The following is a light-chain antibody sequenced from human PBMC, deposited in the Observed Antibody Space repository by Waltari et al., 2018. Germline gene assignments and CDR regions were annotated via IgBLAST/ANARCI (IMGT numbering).Light chain of an antibody. J-gene: IGKJ1*01. Sequence: ETQMTQSPSTLSASAGDRVTITCRPSESISSWLAWYQQKPGRAPKLLVYEASSLERGVPSRFSGGGFGTEFTLTISGLQPDDFATYYCQQYAGSPWTFGQGTKVEIK. CDR3: QQYAGSPWT. CDR1: ESISSW. V-gene: IGKV1-5*03. CDR2: EAS.